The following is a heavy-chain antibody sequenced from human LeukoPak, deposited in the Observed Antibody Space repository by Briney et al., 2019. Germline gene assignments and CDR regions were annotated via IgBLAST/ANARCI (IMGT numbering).Heavy chain of an antibody. CDR3: ARRYDVVVVAATPRYWYFDL. J-gene: IGHJ2*01. V-gene: IGHV4-39*01. CDR1: GGSISSSSYY. D-gene: IGHD2-15*01. Sequence: SETLSLTCTVPGGSISSSSYYWGWIRQPPGKGLEWIGSIYYSGSTYYNPSLKSRVTISVDTSKNQFSLKLSSVTAADTAVYYCARRYDVVVVAATPRYWYFDLWGRGTLVTVSS. CDR2: IYYSGST.